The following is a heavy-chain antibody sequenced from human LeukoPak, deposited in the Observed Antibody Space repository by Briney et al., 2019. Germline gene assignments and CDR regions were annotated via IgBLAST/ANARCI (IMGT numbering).Heavy chain of an antibody. J-gene: IGHJ4*02. CDR3: ARDDYSSSDY. D-gene: IGHD6-6*01. CDR1: GFTFSRYW. V-gene: IGHV3-7*03. CDR2: IKQDGSEK. Sequence: GGSLRLSCAASGFTFSRYWMSWVRQAPGKGLEWVANIKQDGSEKYYVDSVKGQFTISRDNAKNSLYLQMNSLRAEDTAVYYCARDDYSSSDYWGQGTLVTVSS.